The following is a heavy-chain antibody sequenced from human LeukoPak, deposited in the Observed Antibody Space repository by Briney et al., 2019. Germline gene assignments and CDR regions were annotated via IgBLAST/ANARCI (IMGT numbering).Heavy chain of an antibody. Sequence: PGGSLRLSCAASGFDFINFHIHWVRQAPGKGLEWLAFVSKDGNNIYYADSVKGRFTISRDNSKSTLYLQMNSLRADDTAIYYCARDLYSYFDYWGQGTLVTVSS. J-gene: IGHJ4*02. V-gene: IGHV3-30-3*01. CDR2: VSKDGNNI. CDR1: GFDFINFH. D-gene: IGHD4-4*01. CDR3: ARDLYSYFDY.